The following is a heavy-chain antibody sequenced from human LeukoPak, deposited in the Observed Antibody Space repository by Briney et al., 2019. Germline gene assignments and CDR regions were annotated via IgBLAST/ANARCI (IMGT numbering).Heavy chain of an antibody. CDR3: ARDRIAAAEY. D-gene: IGHD6-13*01. CDR1: GGSISSSYW. V-gene: IGHV4-4*02. CDR2: IYHSGST. Sequence: SETLSLTCGVSGGSISSSYWWSWVRQPPGKGLEWIGEIYHSGSTNYNPSLKSRVTISVDTSKNQFSLKLSSVTAADTAVYYCARDRIAAAEYWGQGTLVTVSS. J-gene: IGHJ4*02.